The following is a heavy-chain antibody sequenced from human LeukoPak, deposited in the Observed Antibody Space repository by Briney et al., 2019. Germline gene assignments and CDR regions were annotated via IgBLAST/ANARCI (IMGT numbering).Heavy chain of an antibody. CDR3: ARDAVTGYSSGWYKPFPFDY. CDR1: GFTFSSYS. Sequence: GGSLRLSCAASGFTFSSYSMNWVRQAPGKGLEWVSSISSSGSYIYYADSVKGRFTISRDNAKNSLYLQMNSLRVDDTAVYYCARDAVTGYSSGWYKPFPFDYWGQGSLVTVSS. D-gene: IGHD6-19*01. CDR2: ISSSGSYI. V-gene: IGHV3-21*01. J-gene: IGHJ4*02.